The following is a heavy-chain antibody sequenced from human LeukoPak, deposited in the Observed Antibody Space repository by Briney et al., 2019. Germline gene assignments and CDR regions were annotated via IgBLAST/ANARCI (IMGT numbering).Heavy chain of an antibody. CDR1: GGTFSSYA. D-gene: IGHD6-25*01. CDR2: ILPILGIA. V-gene: IGHV1-69*04. J-gene: IGHJ6*02. CDR3: ARGYSSARGYYYYYGMDV. Sequence: ASVKVSCKASGGTFSSYAISWVRQAPGQGLEWMGRILPILGIANYAQKFQGRVTITADKSTSTAYMELSSLRSEDTAVYYCARGYSSARGYYYYYGMDVWGQGTTVTVSS.